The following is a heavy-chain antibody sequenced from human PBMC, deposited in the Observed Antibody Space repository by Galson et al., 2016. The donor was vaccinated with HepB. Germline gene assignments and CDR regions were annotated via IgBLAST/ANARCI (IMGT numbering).Heavy chain of an antibody. V-gene: IGHV3-7*01. D-gene: IGHD3-10*01. CDR2: IKDDGSEK. J-gene: IGHJ4*02. CDR3: TRDEIRGVIRFDH. CDR1: GLTFSSYW. Sequence: SLRLSCAASGLTFSSYWMNWVRQARGKGLEWVANIKDDGSEKNYVDSVKGRFTISRDNAQNSLYLQMNSLTVEDTAVYYCTRDEIRGVIRFDHWGQGTLVAVSS.